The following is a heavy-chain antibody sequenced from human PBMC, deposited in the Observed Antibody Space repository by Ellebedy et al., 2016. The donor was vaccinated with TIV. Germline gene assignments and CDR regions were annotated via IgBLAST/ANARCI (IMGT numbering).Heavy chain of an antibody. Sequence: AASVKVSCKASGYTFSSYGFSWVRQAPGQGLEWMGWISAYNGNTDYAQKFQGRLIMTTETSTTTAYMELRSLRSDDTAVYYCARDQGDRSLPDDFWGQGTLVTVSS. CDR1: GYTFSSYG. CDR2: ISAYNGNT. V-gene: IGHV1-18*01. J-gene: IGHJ4*02. D-gene: IGHD5-24*01. CDR3: ARDQGDRSLPDDF.